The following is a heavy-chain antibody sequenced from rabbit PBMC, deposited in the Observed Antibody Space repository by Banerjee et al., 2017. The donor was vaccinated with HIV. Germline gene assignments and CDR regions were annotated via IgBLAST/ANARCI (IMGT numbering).Heavy chain of an antibody. D-gene: IGHD2-1*01. J-gene: IGHJ4*01. CDR1: GFSLSSSYC. Sequence: QQHLEESGGGLVKPGASLTLTCTVSGFSLSSSYCICWVRQAPGKGLEWIGYIDPVFGSTIYASWVNGRFTISSHNAQNTLYLQLNSLTAADTATYFCARGGSYDDYGDPPFNLWGPGTLVTVS. CDR3: ARGGSYDDYGDPPFNL. V-gene: IGHV1S45*01. CDR2: IDPVFGST.